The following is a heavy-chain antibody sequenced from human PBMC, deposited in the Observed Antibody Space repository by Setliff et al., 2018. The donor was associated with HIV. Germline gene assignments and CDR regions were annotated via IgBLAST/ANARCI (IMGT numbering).Heavy chain of an antibody. D-gene: IGHD1-26*01. CDR3: TRDSGTESGSPWWYFAL. Sequence: GGSLRLSCAASGYTFSSYWMAWVRQCPGKGLEWVANIQQHGSEIHYVASVEGRFTISRDNAKNSLYLQMNSLRAEDTAVYYCTRDSGTESGSPWWYFALWGRGTLVTVSS. CDR2: IQQHGSEI. CDR1: GYTFSSYW. J-gene: IGHJ2*01. V-gene: IGHV3-7*05.